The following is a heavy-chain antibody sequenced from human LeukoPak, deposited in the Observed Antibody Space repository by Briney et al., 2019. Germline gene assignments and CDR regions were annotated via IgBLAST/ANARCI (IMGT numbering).Heavy chain of an antibody. CDR1: GFTVSSNY. CDR2: IYSGGST. D-gene: IGHD5-18*01. V-gene: IGHV3-53*01. Sequence: PGGSLRLSCAASGFTVSSNYMSWVRQAPGKGLEWVSVIYSGGSTYYADSVKGRFTISRHNSKNTLYLQMNSLGDEDTAVYYCARDEGGYTLFWGQGTLATVSS. CDR3: ARDEGGYTLF. J-gene: IGHJ4*02.